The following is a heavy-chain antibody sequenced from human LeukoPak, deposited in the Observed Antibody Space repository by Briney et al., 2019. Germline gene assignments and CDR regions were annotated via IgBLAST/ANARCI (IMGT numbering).Heavy chain of an antibody. CDR1: GGSISSGGYY. J-gene: IGHJ4*02. Sequence: PSETLSLTCTVSGGSISSGGYYWSWIRQHPGKGLEWIGYIYYSGSTYYNPSLKSRVTISVDTSKNQFSLKLSSVTAADTAVYYCARAQLRMTTSFDYWGQGTLVTVSS. D-gene: IGHD4-17*01. CDR3: ARAQLRMTTSFDY. V-gene: IGHV4-31*03. CDR2: IYYSGST.